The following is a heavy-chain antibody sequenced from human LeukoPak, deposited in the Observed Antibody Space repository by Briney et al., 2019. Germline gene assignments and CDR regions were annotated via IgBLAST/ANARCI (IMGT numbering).Heavy chain of an antibody. CDR1: GYTLTELS. CDR3: ATVILRGPLIDYYDSSGYPRPPDY. J-gene: IGHJ4*02. Sequence: ASVKVSYKVSGYTLTELSMHWVRQAPGKGLEWMGGFDPEDGETIYAQKFQGRVTMTEDTSTDTAYMELSSLRSEDTAVYYCATVILRGPLIDYYDSSGYPRPPDYWGQGTLVTVSS. D-gene: IGHD3-22*01. CDR2: FDPEDGET. V-gene: IGHV1-24*01.